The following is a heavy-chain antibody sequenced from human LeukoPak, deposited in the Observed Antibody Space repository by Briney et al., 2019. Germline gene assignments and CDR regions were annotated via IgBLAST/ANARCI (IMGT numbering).Heavy chain of an antibody. CDR3: ARGPNSNWSGLDF. D-gene: IGHD6-6*01. V-gene: IGHV3-74*01. CDR2: ISPTGSTT. J-gene: IGHJ4*02. CDR1: GFSFRRHW. Sequence: GGSLRLSFTASGFSFRRHWMHWARPLPGKGLVWGSRISPTGSTTSYADSVKGRFTVSRDNAKNTLYLQVNNLRAEDTAVYYCARGPNSNWSGLDFWGQGTLLTVSS.